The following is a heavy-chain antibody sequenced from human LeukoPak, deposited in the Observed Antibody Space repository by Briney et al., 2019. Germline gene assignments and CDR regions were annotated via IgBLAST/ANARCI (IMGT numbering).Heavy chain of an antibody. CDR3: ARVAILRFDP. Sequence: PSQTLSLTCTVSGGSISSGDYYWSWIRQPPGKGLEWIGYIYYSGSTYYNPTLKSRVAITVDTSKNQFSLKLSSVTAADTAVYYCARVAILRFDPWGQGTLVTVSS. CDR2: IYYSGST. D-gene: IGHD2-15*01. J-gene: IGHJ5*02. V-gene: IGHV4-30-4*01. CDR1: GGSISSGDYY.